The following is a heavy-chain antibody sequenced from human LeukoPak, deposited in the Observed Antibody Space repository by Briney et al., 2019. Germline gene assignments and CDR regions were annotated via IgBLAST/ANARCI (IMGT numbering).Heavy chain of an antibody. Sequence: PGGSLRLSCAASGFIFSNSAMSWVRQAPGKGLEWVSAISDSARTYYAASVKGRFTISRDISKNTLYLEMNNLRAEDTAIYYCAKEPTFGVRGVNDAFDVWGQGTMVIVSS. CDR2: ISDSART. V-gene: IGHV3-23*01. CDR1: GFIFSNSA. D-gene: IGHD3-10*01. J-gene: IGHJ3*01. CDR3: AKEPTFGVRGVNDAFDV.